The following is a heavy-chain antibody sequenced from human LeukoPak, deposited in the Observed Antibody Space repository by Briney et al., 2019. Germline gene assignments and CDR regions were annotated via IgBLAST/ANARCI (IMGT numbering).Heavy chain of an antibody. CDR2: IWYDGLKT. CDR1: GFTFSNYA. CDR3: ARDNWHGKFDS. D-gene: IGHD1-20*01. J-gene: IGHJ4*02. V-gene: IGHV3-33*08. Sequence: PGGSLRLSCAASGFTFSNYAMSWVRQAPGKGLEWLAVIWYDGLKTYYADSVKGRFTISTDNSNNTLYLQMNSLRAEDTALYYCARDNWHGKFDSWGQGTLVTVSS.